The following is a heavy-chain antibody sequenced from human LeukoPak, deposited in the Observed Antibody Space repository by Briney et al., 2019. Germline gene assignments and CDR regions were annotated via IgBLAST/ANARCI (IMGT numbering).Heavy chain of an antibody. J-gene: IGHJ4*02. CDR1: GFTFSSYW. CDR3: ARTQYVDTAMVTFDY. V-gene: IGHV3-23*01. CDR2: FSKSGGST. Sequence: GGSLRLSCAASGFTFSSYWMSWVRQAPGKGLEWASSFSKSGGSTYYADSVKGRFTISRDNSKNTLYLQMNSLRAEDTAVYYCARTQYVDTAMVTFDYWGQGTLVTVSS. D-gene: IGHD5-18*01.